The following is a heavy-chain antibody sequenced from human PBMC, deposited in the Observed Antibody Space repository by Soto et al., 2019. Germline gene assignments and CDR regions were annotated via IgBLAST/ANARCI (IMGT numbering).Heavy chain of an antibody. CDR2: IYHSVSP. CDR1: GGSISSGGYS. V-gene: IGHV4-30-2*01. D-gene: IGHD3-16*01. Sequence: SETLSLTCAVSGGSISSGGYSWSWIRQPPGKGLEWVGYIYHSVSPSYNPSLKSRLTISADRSKNQFSLKLYSVTAADTAVYYCAREAPGGGQIDYWGQGILVTGSS. CDR3: AREAPGGGQIDY. J-gene: IGHJ4*02.